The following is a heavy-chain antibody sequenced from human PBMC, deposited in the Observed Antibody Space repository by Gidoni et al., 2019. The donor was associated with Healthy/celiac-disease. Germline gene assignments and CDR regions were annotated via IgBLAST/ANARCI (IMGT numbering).Heavy chain of an antibody. CDR3: AKDARVVPAASYYYYGMDV. J-gene: IGHJ6*02. CDR2: ISYDGSNK. Sequence: QVQLVESGGGVVQPGRSLRLSCAASGFPFSRYCLPWVRQAPGKGLEWVAVISYDGSNKYYADSVKGRFTISRDNSKNTLYLQMNSLRAEDTAVYYCAKDARVVPAASYYYYGMDVWGQGTTVTVSS. V-gene: IGHV3-30*18. D-gene: IGHD2-2*01. CDR1: GFPFSRYC.